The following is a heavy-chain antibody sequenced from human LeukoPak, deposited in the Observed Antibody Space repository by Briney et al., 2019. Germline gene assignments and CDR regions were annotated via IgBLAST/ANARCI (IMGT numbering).Heavy chain of an antibody. CDR1: GFTFSNYW. CDR2: INRDGSER. J-gene: IGHJ6*02. Sequence: GGSLRLSCAASGFTFSNYWMTWVRQAPGKGLEWVANINRDGSERYYVDSVKGRFTISRDDAKSSLYLQMNSLRAEDTAVYYCARRNAMDVWGQGTAVTVSS. V-gene: IGHV3-7*03. CDR3: ARRNAMDV.